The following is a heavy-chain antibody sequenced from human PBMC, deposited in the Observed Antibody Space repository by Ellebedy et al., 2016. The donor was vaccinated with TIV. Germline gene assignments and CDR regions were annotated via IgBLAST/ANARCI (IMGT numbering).Heavy chain of an antibody. Sequence: GESLKISCAASGFTFSSYWMTWVRQAPGKGLEGVAHIKQDGSEKYYVDSVKGRFTISRDNAKNSLYLQMNSLRDEDTAVYYCARGGGERLRYAFDIWGHGTLVTVSS. CDR1: GFTFSSYW. J-gene: IGHJ3*02. V-gene: IGHV3-7*01. CDR3: ARGGGERLRYAFDI. CDR2: IKQDGSEK. D-gene: IGHD1-26*01.